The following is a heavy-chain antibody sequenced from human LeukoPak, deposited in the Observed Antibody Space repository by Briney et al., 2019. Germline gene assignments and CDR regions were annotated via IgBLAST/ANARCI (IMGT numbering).Heavy chain of an antibody. Sequence: GGSLRLSCAASGFTFDDYTMSWVRQAPGKGLEWVAGINWNGGSTGYVDSVKGRFTISRDNAKNSLYLQMNSLRAEDTAVYYCARVRIAAAGAIDYWGQGTLVTVSS. CDR2: INWNGGST. V-gene: IGHV3-20*04. D-gene: IGHD6-13*01. CDR3: ARVRIAAAGAIDY. J-gene: IGHJ4*02. CDR1: GFTFDDYT.